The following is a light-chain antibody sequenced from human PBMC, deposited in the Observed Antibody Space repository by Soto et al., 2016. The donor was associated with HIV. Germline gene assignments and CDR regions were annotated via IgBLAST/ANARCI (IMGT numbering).Light chain of an antibody. Sequence: SYELTQPPSVSVAPGKTARITCGGNNIGSKSVHWYQQKPGQAPVLVIYKDSERPSGIPERFSGSSSGTTVTLTISGVQAEDEADYYCQSVDSSGTYRVFGGGTKLTVL. CDR2: KDS. CDR1: NIGSKS. CDR3: QSVDSSGTYRV. J-gene: IGLJ2*01. V-gene: IGLV3-25*03.